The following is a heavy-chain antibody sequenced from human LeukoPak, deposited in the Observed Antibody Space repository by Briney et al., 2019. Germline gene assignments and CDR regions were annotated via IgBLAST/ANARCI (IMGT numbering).Heavy chain of an antibody. V-gene: IGHV3-23*01. CDR3: APGFYGDYVFDY. D-gene: IGHD4-17*01. Sequence: GGSLRLSCAASGFTFSSYAMSWVRQAPGKGLEWVSAISGSGGSTYYADSVKGRFTISRDNSKTTLYLQMNSRRAEDTAVYYCAPGFYGDYVFDYWGQGTLVTVSS. CDR2: ISGSGGST. J-gene: IGHJ4*02. CDR1: GFTFSSYA.